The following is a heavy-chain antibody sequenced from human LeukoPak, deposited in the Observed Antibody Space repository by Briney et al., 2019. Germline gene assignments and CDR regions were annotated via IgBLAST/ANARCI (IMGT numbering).Heavy chain of an antibody. J-gene: IGHJ4*02. CDR1: GFTFSSYW. CDR2: IKQDGSEK. Sequence: GSLRLSCAASGFTFSSYWMSLVRQAPGKGLEWVANIKQDGSEKYYVDSVKGRFTISRDNAKNSLYLQMNSLRAEDTALYYCAKDRGYYDRYFDYWGQGTLATVSS. CDR3: AKDRGYYDRYFDY. V-gene: IGHV3-7*03. D-gene: IGHD3-22*01.